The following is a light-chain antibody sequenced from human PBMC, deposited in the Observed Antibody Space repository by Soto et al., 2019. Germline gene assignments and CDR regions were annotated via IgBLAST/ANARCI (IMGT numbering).Light chain of an antibody. CDR2: DAS. CDR3: QQRSNWPYLT. Sequence: EIVFTQSPDTLSLSPGSRATLSCRASQSVSGYLGWYQQKPGQAPRLLIYDASNRAYGVPARFRGSGSGTNYTLTIASLEPEDFAVYYCQQRSNWPYLTFGGGTRVEI. V-gene: IGKV3-11*01. J-gene: IGKJ4*01. CDR1: QSVSGY.